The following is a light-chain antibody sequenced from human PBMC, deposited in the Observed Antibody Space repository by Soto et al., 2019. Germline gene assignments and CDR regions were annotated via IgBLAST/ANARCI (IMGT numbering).Light chain of an antibody. Sequence: EIVLTQSPGTLSLSPGERATLSCRARQSVSSGYLAWYQHKPGQAPRILIFGASIRSAGMTDRFTGSGSGADFTLTIRRLEPEDFKVYYCPQYGSAPRPFGQGTKVEI. CDR2: GAS. CDR1: QSVSSGY. CDR3: PQYGSAPRP. V-gene: IGKV3-20*01. J-gene: IGKJ1*01.